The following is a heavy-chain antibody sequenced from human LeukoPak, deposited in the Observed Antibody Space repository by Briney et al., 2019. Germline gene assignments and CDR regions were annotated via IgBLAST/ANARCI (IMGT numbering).Heavy chain of an antibody. CDR2: IYYSGST. V-gene: IGHV4-39*07. D-gene: IGHD2-2*01. Sequence: RTSETLSLTCTVSGGSISSSSYYWGWIRQPPGKGLEWIGSIYYSGSTYYNPSLKSRVTISVDTSKNQFSLKLSSVTAADTAVYYCARGGYCSRTTCYRGIVVGFDPWGQGTLVTVSS. CDR3: ARGGYCSRTTCYRGIVVGFDP. J-gene: IGHJ5*02. CDR1: GGSISSSSYY.